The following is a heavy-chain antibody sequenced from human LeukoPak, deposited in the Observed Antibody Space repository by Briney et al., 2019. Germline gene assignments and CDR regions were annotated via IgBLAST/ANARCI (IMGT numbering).Heavy chain of an antibody. CDR2: ISSSSSYI. J-gene: IGHJ3*02. D-gene: IGHD3-9*01. V-gene: IGHV3-21*01. CDR1: GFTFDDYA. CDR3: ARDPPHYDILTGSEAFDI. Sequence: AGGSLRLSCAASGFTFDDYAMNWVRQAPGKGLEWVSSISSSSSYIYYADSVKGRFTISRDNAKNSLYLQMNSLRAEDTAVYYCARDPPHYDILTGSEAFDIWGQGTMVTVSS.